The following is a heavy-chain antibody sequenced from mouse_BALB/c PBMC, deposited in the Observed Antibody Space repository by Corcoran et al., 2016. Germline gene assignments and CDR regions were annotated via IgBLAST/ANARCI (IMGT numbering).Heavy chain of an antibody. D-gene: IGHD1-1*01. CDR3: PRYYGSSWGY. CDR1: GYSFTDST. Sequence: EVKQQQYGPELVKHGASMKISCKASGYSFTDSTLKWVKQRHGKHLEWIGLINPYNGGTSYNQKFKGKATLTVDKSSSTAYMELLSLTSEDSAVYYWPRYYGSSWGYCGQGTTLTVSS. V-gene: IGHV1-18*01. J-gene: IGHJ2*01. CDR2: INPYNGGT.